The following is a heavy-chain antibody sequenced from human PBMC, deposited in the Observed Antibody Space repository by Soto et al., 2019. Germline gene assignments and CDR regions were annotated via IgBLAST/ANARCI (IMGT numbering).Heavy chain of an antibody. J-gene: IGHJ6*02. CDR1: GFTFSSYG. D-gene: IGHD3-10*01. CDR3: ARGVGDYSYGMDV. CDR2: IWYDGSNK. V-gene: IGHV3-33*01. Sequence: QVQLVESGGGVVQPGRSLRLSCGASGFTFSSYGMHWVRQAPGRGLEWVAVIWYDGSNKYYADSVKGRFTISRDNSKNTLYLEMNSLRAEDTAVYYCARGVGDYSYGMDVWGQGTTVTVSS.